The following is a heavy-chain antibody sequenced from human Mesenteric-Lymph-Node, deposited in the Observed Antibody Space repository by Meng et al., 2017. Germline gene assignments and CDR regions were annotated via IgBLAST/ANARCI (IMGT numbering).Heavy chain of an antibody. CDR3: DIADGGWYTVDY. V-gene: IGHV3-15*01. CDR2: IKSKTDGGTT. D-gene: IGHD6-19*01. CDR1: GFTFSNAW. Sequence: GESLKISCAASGFTFSNAWMSWVRQAPGKGLEWVGRIKSKTDGGTTDYAAPVKGRFTISRDDSKNTLYLQMNSLKTEDTAVYYCDIADGGWYTVDYWGQGTLVTVSS. J-gene: IGHJ4*02.